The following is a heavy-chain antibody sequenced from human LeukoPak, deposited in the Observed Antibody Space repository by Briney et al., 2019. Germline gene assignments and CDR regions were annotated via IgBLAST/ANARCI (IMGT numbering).Heavy chain of an antibody. D-gene: IGHD2-8*01. J-gene: IGHJ4*02. Sequence: PSETLSLTCTVSGYSIGSGYYWGWIRQPPGKGLEWIGSIYHSGSTYYNPSLKSRVTISVDTSKNQFSLKLSSVTAADTAVYYCARGHGVLIGLVYWGQGTLVTVSS. CDR3: ARGHGVLIGLVY. V-gene: IGHV4-38-2*02. CDR1: GYSIGSGYY. CDR2: IYHSGST.